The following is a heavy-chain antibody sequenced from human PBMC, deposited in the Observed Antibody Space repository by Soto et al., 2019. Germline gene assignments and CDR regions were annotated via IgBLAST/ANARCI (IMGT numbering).Heavy chain of an antibody. CDR1: GFTFSNHG. J-gene: IGHJ4*02. Sequence: HPGGSLRLSCAGSGFTFSNHGRSWVRQAPGKGLEWVSAVSDNGGRTRYADSVKGRFTISRDNSQNSLYLQMLSLRADDTAIYYCAKDYWNPRYFDNWGQGTLVTVSS. D-gene: IGHD1-1*01. CDR2: VSDNGGRT. V-gene: IGHV3-23*01. CDR3: AKDYWNPRYFDN.